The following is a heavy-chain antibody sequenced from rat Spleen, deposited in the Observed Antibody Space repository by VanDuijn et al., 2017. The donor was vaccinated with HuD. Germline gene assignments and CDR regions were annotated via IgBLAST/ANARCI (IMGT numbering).Heavy chain of an antibody. J-gene: IGHJ2*01. V-gene: IGHV3-3*01. CDR1: SYSITSSYG. CDR3: ARDNNYKAY. D-gene: IGHD1-10*01. Sequence: EVQLQESGPGLVKPSQSLSLTCPVTSYSITSSYGWNWIRKFPGNKLEWMGYINSEGTTNYNPSLKSRISITRDTSKNQFFLQVNSVTTEDTATYYCARDNNYKAYWGQGVMVTVSS. CDR2: INSEGTT.